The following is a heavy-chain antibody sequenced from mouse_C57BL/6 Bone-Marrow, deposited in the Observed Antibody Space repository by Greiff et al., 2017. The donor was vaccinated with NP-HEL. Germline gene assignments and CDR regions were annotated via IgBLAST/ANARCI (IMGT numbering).Heavy chain of an antibody. J-gene: IGHJ2*01. Sequence: DVQLVESGGGLVKPGGSLKLSCAASGFTFSSYAMSWVRQTPEKRLEWVATISDGGSYTYYPDNVKGRFTISRDNAKNNLYLQMSHLKSEDTAMYYCARDSPYDYDAFHYFDYWGQGTTLTVSS. V-gene: IGHV5-4*01. CDR3: ARDSPYDYDAFHYFDY. D-gene: IGHD2-4*01. CDR2: ISDGGSYT. CDR1: GFTFSSYA.